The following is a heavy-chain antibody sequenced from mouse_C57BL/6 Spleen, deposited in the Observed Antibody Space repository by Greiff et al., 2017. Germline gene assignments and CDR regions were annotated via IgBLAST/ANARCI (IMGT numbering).Heavy chain of an antibody. D-gene: IGHD1-1*01. CDR2: ISYSGST. Sequence: EVKVIESGPGMVKPSQSLSLTCTVTGYSITSGYDWHWIRHFPGNKLEWMGYISYSGSTNYNPSLKSRISITHDTAKNHFFLKLNSVTTEDTATYYCARADYYGSSWDWYFDVWGTGTTVTVSS. V-gene: IGHV3-1*01. CDR1: GYSITSGYD. J-gene: IGHJ1*03. CDR3: ARADYYGSSWDWYFDV.